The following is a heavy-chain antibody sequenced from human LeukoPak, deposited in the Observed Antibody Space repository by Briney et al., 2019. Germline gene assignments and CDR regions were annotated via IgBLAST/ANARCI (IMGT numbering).Heavy chain of an antibody. CDR2: ISGSGGTT. V-gene: IGHV3-23*01. CDR3: AKDLTYYYDSTGYYFDY. D-gene: IGHD3-22*01. CDR1: GFTFSSYA. Sequence: GGSLRLSCAASGFTFSSYAMSWVRQAPGKGLELASGISGSGGTTYYADSVKGRFTISGDNSKNTLYLQLNSLRAEDTAIYYCAKDLTYYYDSTGYYFDYWGQGTLVTVSS. J-gene: IGHJ4*02.